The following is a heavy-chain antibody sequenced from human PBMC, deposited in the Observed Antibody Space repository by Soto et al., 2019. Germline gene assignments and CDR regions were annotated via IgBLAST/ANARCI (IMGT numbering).Heavy chain of an antibody. J-gene: IGHJ4*02. D-gene: IGHD3-10*01. V-gene: IGHV3-30*18. CDR1: GFTFSSYG. CDR3: AKDEAVRGVEPIDY. CDR2: ISDDGSNK. Sequence: QVQLLESGGGVVQPGRSLRLSCAASGFTFSSYGMHWVRQAPGKGLEWVAVISDDGSNKYYADSVKGRFTILRDNSKNPLYLQMNRLRGEDTAVYYCAKDEAVRGVEPIDYWGQGTLVTVSS.